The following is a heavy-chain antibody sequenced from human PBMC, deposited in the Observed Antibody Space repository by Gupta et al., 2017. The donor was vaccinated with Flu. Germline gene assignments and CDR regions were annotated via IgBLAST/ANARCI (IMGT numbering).Heavy chain of an antibody. J-gene: IGHJ6*02. D-gene: IGHD1-26*01. CDR3: ASMRIVGATNYYYGMDV. Sequence: QLQLQESGPGLVKPSETLSLTCTVSGGSISSSSYYWGWIRQPPGKGLEWIGSIYYSGSTYYNPSLKSRVTISVDTSKNQFSLKLSSVTAADTAVYYCASMRIVGATNYYYGMDVWGQGTTVTVSS. V-gene: IGHV4-39*01. CDR2: IYYSGST. CDR1: GGSISSSSYY.